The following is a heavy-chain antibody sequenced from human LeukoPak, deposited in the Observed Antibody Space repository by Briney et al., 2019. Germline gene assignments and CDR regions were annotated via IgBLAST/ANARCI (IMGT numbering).Heavy chain of an antibody. D-gene: IGHD4-23*01. Sequence: PSETLSLTCTVSNGSMRSYYWTWIRQPAGKGLEWVGRLFDTRKTYYNPSLTNRVTMSIDMSRNQFSLRMTSVTAADTAVYYCARTPSNGGNSDYWGQGTLVTVSS. J-gene: IGHJ4*02. CDR2: LFDTRKT. V-gene: IGHV4-4*07. CDR3: ARTPSNGGNSDY. CDR1: NGSMRSYY.